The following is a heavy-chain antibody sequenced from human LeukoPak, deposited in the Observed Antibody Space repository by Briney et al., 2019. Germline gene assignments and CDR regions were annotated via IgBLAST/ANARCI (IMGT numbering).Heavy chain of an antibody. V-gene: IGHV4-34*01. CDR3: ARGIYDYVWGSYRPITNWFDP. J-gene: IGHJ5*02. CDR2: INHSGST. Sequence: SETLSLTCAAYGGSFSGYYWSWIRQPPGKGLEWIGEINHSGSTNYNPSLKSRVTISVDTSKNQFSLKLSSVTAADTAVYYCARGIYDYVWGSYRPITNWFDPWGQGTLVTVSS. CDR1: GGSFSGYY. D-gene: IGHD3-16*02.